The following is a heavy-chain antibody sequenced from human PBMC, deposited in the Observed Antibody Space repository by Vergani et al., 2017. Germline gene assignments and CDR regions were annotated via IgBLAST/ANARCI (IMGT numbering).Heavy chain of an antibody. J-gene: IGHJ1*01. CDR3: TTHPHNDFGNFQY. D-gene: IGHD3-3*01. Sequence: EVQLVESGGGLVQPGGSLKLSCETSGFAFSFYTIHWVRQASGKGLEWIGRVRSRANNYATDYAESVKDRFTISRDDSKNTAYLQMNSLKSEDTAVLYCTTHPHNDFGNFQYWGQGTLVIVSA. CDR1: GFAFSFYT. CDR2: VRSRANNYAT. V-gene: IGHV3-73*02.